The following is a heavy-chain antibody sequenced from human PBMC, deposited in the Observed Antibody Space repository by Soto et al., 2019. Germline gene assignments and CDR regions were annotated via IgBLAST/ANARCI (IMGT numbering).Heavy chain of an antibody. Sequence: VGSLRLSCVASGFTFGSCGMNWVRQAPGKGLEWVAGVSPHGANTYYADSVRGRFIISRDDSRNTVSLDMNSLRGDDSAVYYCATEGAKTTWNFDYWGQGTVVTVSS. CDR1: GFTFGSCG. CDR3: ATEGAKTTWNFDY. D-gene: IGHD1-1*01. J-gene: IGHJ4*02. CDR2: VSPHGANT. V-gene: IGHV3-23*01.